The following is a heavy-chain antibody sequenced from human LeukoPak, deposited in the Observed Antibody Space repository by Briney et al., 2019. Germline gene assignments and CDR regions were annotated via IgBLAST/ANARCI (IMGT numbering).Heavy chain of an antibody. J-gene: IGHJ4*02. CDR2: IYYSGST. Sequence: PSETLSLTCTVSGGSISSYYWSWIRQPPGKGLEWIGYIYYSGSTNYNPSLKSRVTISVDTSKNQFSLKLRSVTAADTAVYYCARAVAVAGTLDYWAREPWSPSPQ. CDR1: GGSISSYY. D-gene: IGHD6-19*01. V-gene: IGHV4-59*08. CDR3: ARAVAVAGTLDY.